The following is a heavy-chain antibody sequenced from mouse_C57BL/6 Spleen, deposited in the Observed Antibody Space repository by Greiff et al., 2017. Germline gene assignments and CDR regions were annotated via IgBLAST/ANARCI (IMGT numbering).Heavy chain of an antibody. V-gene: IGHV1-55*01. CDR2: IYPGSGST. Sequence: QVQLQQPGAELVKPGASVKMSCKASGYTFTSYWITWVKQRPGQGLEWIGDIYPGSGSTNYNEKFKSKATLTVDTSSSTAYMQLSSLTSEDSAVYYCARSTMVTTGGFAYWGQGTLVTVSA. CDR3: ARSTMVTTGGFAY. CDR1: GYTFTSYW. D-gene: IGHD2-2*01. J-gene: IGHJ3*01.